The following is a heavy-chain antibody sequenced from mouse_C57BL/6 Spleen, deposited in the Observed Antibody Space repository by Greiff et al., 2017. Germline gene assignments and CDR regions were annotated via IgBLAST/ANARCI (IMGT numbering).Heavy chain of an antibody. CDR3: ARALYYDYDGYFDY. D-gene: IGHD2-4*01. V-gene: IGHV5-4*01. CDR2: ISDGGSYT. Sequence: EVQLVESGGGLVKPGGSLKLSCAASGFTFSSYAMSWVRQTPEKRLEWVATISDGGSYTYYPDNVKGRFTISRDNAKNNLYLQMSHLKSEDTARYYCARALYYDYDGYFDYWGQGTTLTVSS. J-gene: IGHJ2*01. CDR1: GFTFSSYA.